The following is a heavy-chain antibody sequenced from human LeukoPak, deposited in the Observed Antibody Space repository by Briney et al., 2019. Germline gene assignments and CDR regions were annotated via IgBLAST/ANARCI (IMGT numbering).Heavy chain of an antibody. Sequence: GGSLRLSCAASGFTFSSYSMNWVRQAPGKGLEWVAFIRYDGSNKYYADSVKGRFTISRDNSKNTLYLQMNSLRAEDTAVYYCAKDLEAFCSTSCPLIDYWGQGTLVTVSS. CDR1: GFTFSSYS. D-gene: IGHD2-2*01. V-gene: IGHV3-30*02. J-gene: IGHJ4*02. CDR2: IRYDGSNK. CDR3: AKDLEAFCSTSCPLIDY.